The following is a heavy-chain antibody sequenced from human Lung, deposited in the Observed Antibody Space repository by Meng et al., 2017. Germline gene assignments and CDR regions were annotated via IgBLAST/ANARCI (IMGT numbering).Heavy chain of an antibody. D-gene: IGHD6-13*01. CDR2: INPKSGDT. CDR3: ARDEDISAAGKLFGDY. J-gene: IGHJ4*02. V-gene: IGHV1-2*06. Sequence: GQLGEFGGEVTKAGASGKASCKASGYTFPDYWLHWVRRAPVQGLEWMGRINPKSGDTSYAQRFQGRVTMTGDTSISTAYMELSGLRSDDTAMYYCARDEDISAAGKLFGDYWGQGTLVTVSS. CDR1: GYTFPDYW.